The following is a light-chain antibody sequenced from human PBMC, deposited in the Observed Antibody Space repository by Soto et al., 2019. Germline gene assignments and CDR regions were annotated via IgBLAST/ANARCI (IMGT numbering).Light chain of an antibody. Sequence: QPVLTQSPSASASLGASVKLTCTLSSGHDSYAIAWHQQQPEKGPRYLMKVNSDGSHIKGDGIPDRFSGSSSGTDRYLTISSLQSEDEADYYCQTWATDIRLFGAGINVTVL. CDR2: VNSDGSH. J-gene: IGLJ1*01. CDR3: QTWATDIRL. CDR1: SGHDSYA. V-gene: IGLV4-69*01.